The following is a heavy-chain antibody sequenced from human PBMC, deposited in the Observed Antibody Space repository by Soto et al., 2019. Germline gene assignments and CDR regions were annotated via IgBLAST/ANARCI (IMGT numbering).Heavy chain of an antibody. CDR3: GREEGWNYGWFDH. D-gene: IGHD1-7*01. CDR2: IYYSGST. CDR1: GGSISSYY. J-gene: IGHJ5*02. Sequence: TLSLTCTVSGGSISSYYWSWIRQPPGQGLEWIGYIYYSGSTNYNPSLKSRVTISVDTSKNQFSLKLYSVTAADTAVYYCGREEGWNYGWFDHWGQGTLVTVSS. V-gene: IGHV4-59*01.